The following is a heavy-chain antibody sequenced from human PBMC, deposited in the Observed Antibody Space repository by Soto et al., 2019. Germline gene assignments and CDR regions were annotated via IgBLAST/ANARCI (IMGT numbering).Heavy chain of an antibody. D-gene: IGHD2-21*01. Sequence: GGSLRLSCAASGFTFSSYWMSWVRQAPGKGLEWVANIKQDGSEKYYVDSVKGRFTISRDNAKNSLYLQMNSLRAEDAAVYYCARDISAGLLRYWYFDYWGRGTLVTVSS. CDR2: IKQDGSEK. CDR1: GFTFSSYW. V-gene: IGHV3-7*01. J-gene: IGHJ2*01. CDR3: ARDISAGLLRYWYFDY.